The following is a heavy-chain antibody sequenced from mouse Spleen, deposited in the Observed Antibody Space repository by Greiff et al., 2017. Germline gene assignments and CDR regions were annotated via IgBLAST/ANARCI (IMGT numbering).Heavy chain of an antibody. CDR1: GFTFSDYG. V-gene: IGHV5-17*01. J-gene: IGHJ1*03. D-gene: IGHD4-1*01. CDR2: ISSGSSTI. Sequence: EVNVVESGGGLVKPGGSLKLSCAASGFTFSDYGMHWVRQAPEKGLEWVAYISSGSSTIYYADTVKGRFTISRDNAKNTLFLQMTSLRSEDTAMYYCAILTGSTDWDFDVWGTGTTVTVSS. CDR3: AILTGSTDWDFDV.